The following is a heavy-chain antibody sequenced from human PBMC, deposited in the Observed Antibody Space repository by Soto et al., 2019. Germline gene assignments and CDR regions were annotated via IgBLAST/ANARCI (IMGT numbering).Heavy chain of an antibody. J-gene: IGHJ6*02. CDR3: AREDFDSEIYYGMDV. D-gene: IGHD3-3*01. V-gene: IGHV1-69*01. CDR2: IIPIFNAT. CDR1: GGTFSSYA. Sequence: QVQLVQTGSSVKKPGSSVKVSCKASGGTFSSYAISWVRQAPGQGLEWMGGIIPIFNATPYAQKFQGRVTITADESTSTAYMELSSLRSDDTAVYYFAREDFDSEIYYGMDVWGQGTTVTVSS.